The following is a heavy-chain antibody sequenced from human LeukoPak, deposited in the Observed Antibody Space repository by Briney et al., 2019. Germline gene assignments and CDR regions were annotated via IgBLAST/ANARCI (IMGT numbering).Heavy chain of an antibody. CDR3: ARQGDSGSYPNWFDP. D-gene: IGHD1-26*01. V-gene: IGHV4-4*09. CDR2: IYTSGST. J-gene: IGHJ5*02. Sequence: SETLSLTCTVSGGSISSYYWSWIQQPPGKGLEWIGYIYTSGSTNYNPSLKSRVTISVDTSKNQFSLKLSSVTAADTAVYYCARQGDSGSYPNWFDPWGQGTLVTVSS. CDR1: GGSISSYY.